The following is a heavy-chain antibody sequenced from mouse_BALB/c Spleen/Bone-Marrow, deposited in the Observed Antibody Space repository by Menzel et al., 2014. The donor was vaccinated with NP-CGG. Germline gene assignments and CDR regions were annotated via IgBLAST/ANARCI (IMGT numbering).Heavy chain of an antibody. V-gene: IGHV1-61*01. CDR3: ARLEGNYGSTFAY. D-gene: IGHD1-1*01. Sequence: QVQLQQSGAELVRPGASVKLSCKASGYSFTSYWMNWVKQRPGHGLGWIGMIHPSDTETRLNQRFKDKATLTVDKSSSTAYMQLNSPTSEDSAVYYCARLEGNYGSTFAYWGQGTLVTVSA. J-gene: IGHJ3*01. CDR1: GYSFTSYW. CDR2: IHPSDTET.